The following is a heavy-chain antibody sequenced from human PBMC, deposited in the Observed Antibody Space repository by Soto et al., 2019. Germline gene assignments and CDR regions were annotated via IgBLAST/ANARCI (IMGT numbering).Heavy chain of an antibody. CDR2: IYWDDDK. CDR1: GFSLSTSGVG. V-gene: IGHV2-5*02. Sequence: SGPTLVNPTQTLTLTCTFSGFSLSTSGVGVGWIRQPPGKALGWLALIYWDDDKRYSPSLKSRLTITKDTSKNQVVLTMTNMDPVDTATYYCARFNYYDSSGYYYLVFFDYWGQGTLVTVSS. CDR3: ARFNYYDSSGYYYLVFFDY. J-gene: IGHJ4*02. D-gene: IGHD3-22*01.